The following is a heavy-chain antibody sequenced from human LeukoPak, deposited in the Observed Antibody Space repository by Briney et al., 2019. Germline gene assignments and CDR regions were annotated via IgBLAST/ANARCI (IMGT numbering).Heavy chain of an antibody. V-gene: IGHV3-23*01. D-gene: IGHD3-22*01. J-gene: IGHJ4*02. CDR1: GFTVSSNF. CDR2: ISGSGGST. Sequence: GGSLRLSCAASGFTVSSNFMSWVRQAPGKGLEWVSAISGSGGSTYYADSVKGRFTISRDNSKNTLYLQMNSLRAEDTAVYYCAKEDTMIVVVPFFDYWGQGTLVTVSS. CDR3: AKEDTMIVVVPFFDY.